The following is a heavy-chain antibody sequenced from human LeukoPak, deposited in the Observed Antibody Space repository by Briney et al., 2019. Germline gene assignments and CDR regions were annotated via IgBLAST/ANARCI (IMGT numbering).Heavy chain of an antibody. D-gene: IGHD3-10*01. Sequence: GGSLRLSCAASGFTFSSYGMHWVRQAPGKGLEWVAVISYDGSNKYYADSVKGRFTISRDNSKNTLYLQMNSLRAEDAAVYYCAKDRRITMVRGVIMYFDYWGQGTLVTVSS. CDR2: ISYDGSNK. J-gene: IGHJ4*02. V-gene: IGHV3-30*18. CDR1: GFTFSSYG. CDR3: AKDRRITMVRGVIMYFDY.